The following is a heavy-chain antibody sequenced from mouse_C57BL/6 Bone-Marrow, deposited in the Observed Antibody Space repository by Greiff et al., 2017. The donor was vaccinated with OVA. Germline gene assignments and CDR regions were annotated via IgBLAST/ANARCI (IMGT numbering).Heavy chain of an antibody. CDR1: GYAFSSYW. Sequence: VQLQQSGAELVKPGASVKISCKASGYAFSSYWMNWVKQRPGKGLEWIGKIYPGDGDTNYNGKFKGKATLTADKSSTTAYLQLSSLTSEDSAVYVCARRTSVVAKYYALDYWGQGTSVTVSS. D-gene: IGHD1-1*01. J-gene: IGHJ4*01. CDR2: IYPGDGDT. V-gene: IGHV1-80*01. CDR3: ARRTSVVAKYYALDY.